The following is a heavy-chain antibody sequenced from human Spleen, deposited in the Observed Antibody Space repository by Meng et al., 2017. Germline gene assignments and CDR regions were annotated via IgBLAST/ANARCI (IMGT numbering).Heavy chain of an antibody. D-gene: IGHD6-25*01. Sequence: ASVKVSCKASGYTFTGYYMHWVRQAPGQGLEWMGRINPNSGGTNYAQKFQGRVTMTRDTSISTDYMELSRLRSDDTAVYYCASRRPSMSGARHYFDYWGQGTLVTVSS. CDR2: INPNSGGT. J-gene: IGHJ4*02. V-gene: IGHV1-2*06. CDR3: ASRRPSMSGARHYFDY. CDR1: GYTFTGYY.